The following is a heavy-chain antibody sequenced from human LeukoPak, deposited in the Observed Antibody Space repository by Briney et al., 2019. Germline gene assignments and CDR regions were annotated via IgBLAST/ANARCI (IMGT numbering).Heavy chain of an antibody. CDR1: GFTFTSYS. Sequence: GGSLRLSCVASGFTFTSYSMNWVRQAPGKGLEWFLYSSSGSSTTYYADSVKGRFTISRDNAKNSLYLQMNSLRAEDTAVYYCAGATASSGWPIYFDSWGQGTLVTVSS. V-gene: IGHV3-48*01. CDR3: AGATASSGWPIYFDS. D-gene: IGHD6-19*01. CDR2: SSSGSSTT. J-gene: IGHJ4*02.